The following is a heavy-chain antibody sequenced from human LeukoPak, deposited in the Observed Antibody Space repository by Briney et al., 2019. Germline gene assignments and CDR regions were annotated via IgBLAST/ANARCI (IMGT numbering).Heavy chain of an antibody. D-gene: IGHD3-10*01. Sequence: SETLSLTCTVPGGSISSYYRSWIRQPAGKGLEWIGRIYTSGSTNYNPSLKSRVTMSVDTSKNQFSLKLSSVTAADTAVYYCAREVRGVIINRHFDYWGQGTLVTVSS. CDR2: IYTSGST. CDR3: AREVRGVIINRHFDY. J-gene: IGHJ4*02. V-gene: IGHV4-4*07. CDR1: GGSISSYY.